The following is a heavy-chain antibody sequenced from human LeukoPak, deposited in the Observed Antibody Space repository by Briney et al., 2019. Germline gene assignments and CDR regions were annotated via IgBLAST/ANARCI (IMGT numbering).Heavy chain of an antibody. CDR3: ARDQATVATPWWDH. D-gene: IGHD4-23*01. V-gene: IGHV1-2*02. CDR2: INGNSGGT. CDR1: GYTFSGYY. Sequence: ASVKVSCKASGYTFSGYYMHWVRQAPGQGLEWMGWINGNSGGTKYAQKFQGRVTMTRDTSISTAYMELSSLRSDDTAVYSCARDQATVATPWWDHWGQGTLVTVSS. J-gene: IGHJ4*02.